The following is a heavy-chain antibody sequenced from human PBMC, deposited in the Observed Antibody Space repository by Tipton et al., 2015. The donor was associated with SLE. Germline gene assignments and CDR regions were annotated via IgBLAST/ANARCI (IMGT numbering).Heavy chain of an antibody. D-gene: IGHD3-10*01. CDR2: IYHTGST. CDR1: VGTFNDYD. V-gene: IGHV4-59*04. Sequence: TLSLTCLVSVGTFNDYDWAWVRQPPGKGLEWIGNIYHTGSTYYNPSLKSRVTMSVDTSKNEFSLKLSSLTAADTAVYYCAREVRGVIIEYFDYWGQGALVTVSS. J-gene: IGHJ4*02. CDR3: AREVRGVIIEYFDY.